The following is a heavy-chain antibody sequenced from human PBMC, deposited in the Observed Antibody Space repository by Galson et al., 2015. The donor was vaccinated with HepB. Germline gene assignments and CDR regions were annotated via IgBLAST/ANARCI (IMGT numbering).Heavy chain of an antibody. CDR2: IIPIFGTA. V-gene: IGHV1-69*13. D-gene: IGHD6-19*01. CDR3: ADADAVAGRGGWFDP. J-gene: IGHJ5*02. CDR1: GGTFSSYA. Sequence: SVKVSCKASGGTFSSYAISWVRQAPGQGLEWMGGIIPIFGTANYAQKFQGRVTITADESTSTAYMELSSLRSEDTAVYYCADADAVAGRGGWFDPWGQGTLVTVSS.